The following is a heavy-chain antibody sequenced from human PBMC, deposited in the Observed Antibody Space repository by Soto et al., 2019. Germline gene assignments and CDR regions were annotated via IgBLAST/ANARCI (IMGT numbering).Heavy chain of an antibody. CDR3: AREGRIAVGFDY. CDR2: ISYDGSNK. D-gene: IGHD6-19*01. V-gene: IGHV3-30-3*01. J-gene: IGHJ4*02. CDR1: GLRLSSYA. Sequence: GGSPRLSCAASGLRLSSYAMHGVRQAPGKGLEWVAVISYDGSNKYYADSVKGRFTISRDNSKNTLYLQMNSLRAEDTAVYYCAREGRIAVGFDYWGQGTLVTVSS.